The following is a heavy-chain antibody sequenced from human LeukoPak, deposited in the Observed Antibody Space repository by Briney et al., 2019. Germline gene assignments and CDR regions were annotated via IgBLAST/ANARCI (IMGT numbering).Heavy chain of an antibody. D-gene: IGHD4-17*01. Sequence: SETLSLTCTVSGASINSYYWSWIRQPPGTGLEWIGYVYYRGNTNFNPSLKSRVTISLDTSKNQFSLKLNSVTAADTAVYYCAGNGDNDVFDIWGQGTLVTVSS. CDR1: GASINSYY. CDR2: VYYRGNT. V-gene: IGHV4-59*01. CDR3: AGNGDNDVFDI. J-gene: IGHJ3*02.